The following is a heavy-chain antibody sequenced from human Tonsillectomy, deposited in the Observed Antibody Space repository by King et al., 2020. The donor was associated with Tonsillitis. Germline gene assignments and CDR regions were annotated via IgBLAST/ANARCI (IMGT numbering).Heavy chain of an antibody. J-gene: IGHJ6*03. Sequence: VQLVESGGGLVQPGGSLRLSCAASGFTFSSCAMNWVRQTPGKGLEWVSAIGGSGGSTYYADSVKGRFTISRDNSKNTLYLQMNSLRAEDTAVYYCSKSCCGDYDDFMDVWCKGTTVPVSS. CDR2: IGGSGGST. D-gene: IGHD2-15*01. CDR1: GFTFSSCA. CDR3: SKSCCGDYDDFMDV. V-gene: IGHV3-23*04.